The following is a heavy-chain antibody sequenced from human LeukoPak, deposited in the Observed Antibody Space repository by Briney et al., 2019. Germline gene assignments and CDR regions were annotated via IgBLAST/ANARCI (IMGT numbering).Heavy chain of an antibody. CDR1: GFTFSSYA. Sequence: GGSLRLPCAASGFTFSSYAMSWVRQAPGKGLEWVSGIVESGGSTFYADSVKGRFTIPRDNSKNTLYLQMNSLRAEDTALYYCANTPFSDYYYYMDVWGKGTTVTVSS. CDR3: ANTPFSDYYYYMDV. CDR2: IVESGGST. J-gene: IGHJ6*03. V-gene: IGHV3-23*01.